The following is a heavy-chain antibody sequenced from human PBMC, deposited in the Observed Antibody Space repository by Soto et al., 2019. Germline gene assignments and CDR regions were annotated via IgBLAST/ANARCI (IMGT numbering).Heavy chain of an antibody. Sequence: SETLSLTCAVSGDSISSYYWGWIRQPPGKGLEWMGYISYSGSTNYNPSLKSRVTISSDTTKNQLSLKLTSVTAADTAVYHCARGYATSWYTYYFDYWGQGALVTVSS. V-gene: IGHV4-59*08. CDR3: ARGYATSWYTYYFDY. CDR2: ISYSGST. J-gene: IGHJ4*02. D-gene: IGHD6-13*01. CDR1: GDSISSYY.